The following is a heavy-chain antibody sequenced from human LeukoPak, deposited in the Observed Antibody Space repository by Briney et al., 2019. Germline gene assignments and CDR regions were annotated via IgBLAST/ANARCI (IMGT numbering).Heavy chain of an antibody. D-gene: IGHD3-3*01. Sequence: GGSLRLSCEAPGFTFGGSATSWVRQAPGKGLEWVANIKQDGSEKYYVDSVKGRFTISRDNAKNSLYLQMNSLRAEDTAVYYCARDYSLRFLEWYYYYMDVWGKGTTVTVSS. CDR1: GFTFGGSA. V-gene: IGHV3-7*01. CDR3: ARDYSLRFLEWYYYYMDV. J-gene: IGHJ6*03. CDR2: IKQDGSEK.